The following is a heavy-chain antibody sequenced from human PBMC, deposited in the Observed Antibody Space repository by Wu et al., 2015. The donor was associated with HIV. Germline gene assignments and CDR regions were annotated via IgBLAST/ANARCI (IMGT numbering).Heavy chain of an antibody. CDR3: ARGIIWGNYRYLDY. CDR2: INGYNGNT. Sequence: QVQLLQSGPEVKKPGASVKVSCKASNYTFSNYGVTWVRQAPGQGLEWMGWINGYNGNTNYAQNFQGRVTMITDTSTNTVYMELGSLRSDDTAVYFCARGIIWGNYRYLDYWGQGTLVTSPQ. V-gene: IGHV1-18*01. J-gene: IGHJ4*02. D-gene: IGHD3-16*02. CDR1: NYTFSNYG.